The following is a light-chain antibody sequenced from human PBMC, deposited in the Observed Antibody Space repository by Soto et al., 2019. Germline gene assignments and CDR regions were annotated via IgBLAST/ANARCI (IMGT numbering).Light chain of an antibody. CDR1: QSVPGTY. CDR2: GIS. CDR3: QQRSVWPRT. Sequence: EILLTQSPGTLSLSPGETATLSCRASQSVPGTYLAWYLQTPGQAPRLLIYGISKRATGIPDRFSGSGSGTDFTLTISSLEPEDFAVYYCQQRSVWPRTFGQVTRVEI. V-gene: IGKV3D-20*02. J-gene: IGKJ1*01.